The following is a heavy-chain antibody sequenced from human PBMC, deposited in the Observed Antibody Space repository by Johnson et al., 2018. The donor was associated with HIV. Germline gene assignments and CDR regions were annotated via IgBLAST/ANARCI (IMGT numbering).Heavy chain of an antibody. CDR3: ARDLDWGRQSGALDI. CDR2: ISYDGGNK. J-gene: IGHJ3*02. V-gene: IGHV3-30*04. Sequence: QVQLVESGGGVVQPGRSLRLSCAASGFTFSSYALYWVRQVPGKGLEWVATISYDGGNKYYAESVKGRFTISRDNSKNTLFLQMNSLRAEDTALYYCARDLDWGRQSGALDIWGQGTMVTVSS. D-gene: IGHD7-27*01. CDR1: GFTFSSYA.